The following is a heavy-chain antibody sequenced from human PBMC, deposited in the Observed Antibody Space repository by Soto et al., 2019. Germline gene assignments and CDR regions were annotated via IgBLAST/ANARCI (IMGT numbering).Heavy chain of an antibody. D-gene: IGHD2-2*01. V-gene: IGHV1-2*04. Sequence: ASVKVSCKASGYTFTGYYMHWVRQAPGQGLEWMGWINPNSGGTIYAQKFQGWVTMTRDTSISTAYMELSRLRSDDTAVYYCARARGVVPAAMEYYYYGMDVWGQGTTVTVSS. CDR3: ARARGVVPAAMEYYYYGMDV. J-gene: IGHJ6*02. CDR1: GYTFTGYY. CDR2: INPNSGGT.